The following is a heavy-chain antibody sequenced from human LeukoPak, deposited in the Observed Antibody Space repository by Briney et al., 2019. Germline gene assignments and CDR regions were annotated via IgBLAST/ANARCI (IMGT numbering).Heavy chain of an antibody. D-gene: IGHD3-10*02. V-gene: IGHV3-48*03. CDR2: ISSSGSTI. J-gene: IGHJ6*04. CDR3: AELGITMIGGV. CDR1: GFTFSSYE. Sequence: GGSLKLSCAASGFTFSSYEMNWVRQAPGKGLEWVSYISSSGSTIYYADSVKGRFTISRDNAKNSLYLQMNSLRAEDTAVYYCAELGITMIGGVWGKGTTVTISS.